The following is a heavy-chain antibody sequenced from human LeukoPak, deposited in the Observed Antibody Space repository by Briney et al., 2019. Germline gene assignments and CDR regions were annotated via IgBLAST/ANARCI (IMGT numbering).Heavy chain of an antibody. CDR3: AKGPDTAMVDYYYMDV. CDR2: IKQDGSEK. J-gene: IGHJ6*03. D-gene: IGHD5-18*01. CDR1: GFTFSSYW. Sequence: GGSLRLSCAASGFTFSSYWMSWVRQAPGKGLEWVANIKQDGSEKYYVDSVKGRFTISRDNAKNSLYLQMNSLRAEDTAVYYCAKGPDTAMVDYYYMDVWGKGTTVTISS. V-gene: IGHV3-7*03.